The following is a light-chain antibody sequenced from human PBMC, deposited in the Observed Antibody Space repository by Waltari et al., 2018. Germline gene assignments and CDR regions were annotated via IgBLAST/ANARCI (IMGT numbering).Light chain of an antibody. J-gene: IGKJ4*01. CDR1: KSVNNY. V-gene: IGKV3-11*01. CDR3: QQRSGWPLT. CDR2: GAF. Sequence: EIVLTQSPATPSLSPGVSATLSCRASKSVNNYLTWYQQKPGQAPRLLIYGAFHRATGIPARFSGSGSGTDFTLTISSLEPEDFAVYYCQQRSGWPLTFGGGTQVEIK.